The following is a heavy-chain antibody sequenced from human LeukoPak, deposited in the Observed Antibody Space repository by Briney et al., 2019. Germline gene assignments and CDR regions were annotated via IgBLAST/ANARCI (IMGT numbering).Heavy chain of an antibody. CDR2: ISSSSSYI. V-gene: IGHV3-21*01. CDR1: GFTFSSYS. Sequence: PGGALRLSCAASGFTFSSYSMNWVRQAPGKGLEWVPSISSSSSYIYYADSVKGRFTISRDNAKNSLYLQMNSLSAEDTAMYYCARSMSGSRELWGQGTLVTVSP. CDR3: ARSMSGSREL. D-gene: IGHD1-26*01. J-gene: IGHJ4*02.